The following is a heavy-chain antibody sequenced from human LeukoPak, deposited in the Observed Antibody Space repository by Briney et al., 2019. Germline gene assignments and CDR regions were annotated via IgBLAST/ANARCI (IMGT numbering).Heavy chain of an antibody. V-gene: IGHV1-3*01. CDR3: ASHVF. CDR1: GFTFSSYA. CDR2: INAGNGNT. J-gene: IGHJ6*02. Sequence: GGSLRLSCAASGFTFSSYAMHWVRQAPGQRLEWMGWINAGNGNTKYSQKFQGRVTITRDTSASTAYMELSSLRSEDTAVYYCASHVFWGQGTTVTVSS.